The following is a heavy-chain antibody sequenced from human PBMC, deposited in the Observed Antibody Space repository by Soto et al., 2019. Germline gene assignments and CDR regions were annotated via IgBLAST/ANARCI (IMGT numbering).Heavy chain of an antibody. D-gene: IGHD4-17*01. CDR2: ISSSSSYI. J-gene: IGHJ4*02. CDR3: ARGRHRWYGDYSVGYFDY. CDR1: GFTFSSYS. V-gene: IGHV3-21*01. Sequence: EVQLVESGGGLVKPGGSLRLSCAASGFTFSSYSMNWVRQAPGKGLEWVSSISSSSSYIYYADSVKGRFTISRDNAKNSLYLQMNSLRAEDTAVYYCARGRHRWYGDYSVGYFDYWGQGTLVTVSS.